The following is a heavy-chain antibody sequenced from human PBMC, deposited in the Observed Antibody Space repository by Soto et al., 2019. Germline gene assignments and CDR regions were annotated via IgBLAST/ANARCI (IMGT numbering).Heavy chain of an antibody. D-gene: IGHD5-18*01. V-gene: IGHV4-61*01. Sequence: SETLSLTCTVSGGSVSSGSYYWSWIRQPPGKGLEWIGYIYYSGSTNYNPSLKSRVTISVDTSKNQFSLKLSSVTAADTAVYYCARDGRGYSYGATNGDYYYGMDVWGQGTTVNVS. CDR1: GGSVSSGSYY. J-gene: IGHJ6*02. CDR3: ARDGRGYSYGATNGDYYYGMDV. CDR2: IYYSGST.